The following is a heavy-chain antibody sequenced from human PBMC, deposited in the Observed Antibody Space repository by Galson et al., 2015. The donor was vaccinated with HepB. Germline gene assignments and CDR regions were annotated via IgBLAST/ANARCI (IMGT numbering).Heavy chain of an antibody. Sequence: SLRLSCAASGFTFSSYGMHWVRQAPGKGLEWVAVISYDGSNKYYADSVKGRFTISRDNSKNTLYLQMNGLRAEDTAVYYCAKDRWEEDWDNWFDPWGQGTLVTVSS. D-gene: IGHD1-26*01. CDR2: ISYDGSNK. J-gene: IGHJ5*02. V-gene: IGHV3-30*18. CDR3: AKDRWEEDWDNWFDP. CDR1: GFTFSSYG.